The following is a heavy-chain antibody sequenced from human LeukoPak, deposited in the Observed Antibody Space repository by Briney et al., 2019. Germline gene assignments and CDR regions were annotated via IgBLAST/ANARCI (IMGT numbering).Heavy chain of an antibody. CDR1: GVTFSSYT. D-gene: IGHD3-3*01. CDR3: ARAQTGHDFWIVDV. CDR2: ISSTSSYI. Sequence: PGGSLRLSCAVSGVTFSSYTMNWVRQAPRKGLEWVSSISSTSSYIYYADSVKGRFTISRDNAKNSLYLQMTSLRAEDTAMYYCARAQTGHDFWIVDVWGQGTTVTVSS. J-gene: IGHJ6*02. V-gene: IGHV3-21*01.